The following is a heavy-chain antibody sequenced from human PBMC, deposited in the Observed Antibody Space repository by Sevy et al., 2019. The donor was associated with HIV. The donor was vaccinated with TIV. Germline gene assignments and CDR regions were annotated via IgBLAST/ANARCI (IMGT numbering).Heavy chain of an antibody. CDR2: ISATGSST. D-gene: IGHD3-22*01. J-gene: IGHJ3*01. V-gene: IGHV3-23*01. CDR1: GFTFNTHA. Sequence: GGSLRLSCAASGFTFNTHATNWVRQAPGKGLEWVSVISATGSSTYYADSVKGRFTISRDNSKNTLYLQMNSLTADDTAVYYCAKALNPALESMIEVIFRTLKGFDVWGQGTMVTVSS. CDR3: AKALNPALESMIEVIFRTLKGFDV.